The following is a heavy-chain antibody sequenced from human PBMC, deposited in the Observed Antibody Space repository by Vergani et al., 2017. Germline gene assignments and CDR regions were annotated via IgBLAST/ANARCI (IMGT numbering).Heavy chain of an antibody. CDR2: ISGSGGST. V-gene: IGHV3-23*01. Sequence: EVQLLESGGGLVQPGGSLRLSCAASGFTFSSYAMSWVRQAPGKGLEWVSAISGSGGSTYYADSVKGRFTISRDNSKNTLYLQMNSLRAEDTAVYYCAKQGVITIFGVVITPYYYYYMDFWGKGTTVTVSS. CDR1: GFTFSSYA. CDR3: AKQGVITIFGVVITPYYYYYMDF. D-gene: IGHD3-3*01. J-gene: IGHJ6*03.